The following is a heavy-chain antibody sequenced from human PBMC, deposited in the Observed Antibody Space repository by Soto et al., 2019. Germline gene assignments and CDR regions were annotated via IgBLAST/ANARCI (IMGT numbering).Heavy chain of an antibody. D-gene: IGHD3-16*02. CDR2: IYYSGST. J-gene: IGHJ6*03. CDR3: PRSLRQYYYYYYMDV. CDR1: GGSISSYY. V-gene: IGHV4-59*01. Sequence: QVQLQESGPGLVKPSETLSLTCTVSGGSISSYYWSWIRQPPGKGLEWIGYIYYSGSTNYNPSLKSRVTISVDTSKNQFSLKLSSVTAADTAVYYCPRSLRQYYYYYYMDVWGKGTTVTVSS.